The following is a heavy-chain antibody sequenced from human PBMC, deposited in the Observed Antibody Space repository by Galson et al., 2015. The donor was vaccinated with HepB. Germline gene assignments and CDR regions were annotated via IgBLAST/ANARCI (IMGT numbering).Heavy chain of an antibody. CDR2: INAGNGNT. V-gene: IGHV1-3*01. Sequence: SVKVSCKASGYTFTSYAMHWVRQAPGQRLEWMGWINAGNGNTKYSQKFQGRVTITRDTSASTAYMELSSLRSEDTAVYYCARPSISYCSGGSCYSKYYFDYWGQGTLVTVSP. CDR3: ARPSISYCSGGSCYSKYYFDY. D-gene: IGHD2-15*01. J-gene: IGHJ4*02. CDR1: GYTFTSYA.